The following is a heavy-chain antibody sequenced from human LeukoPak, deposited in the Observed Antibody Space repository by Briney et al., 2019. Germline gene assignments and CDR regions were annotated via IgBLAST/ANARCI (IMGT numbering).Heavy chain of an antibody. Sequence: PSETLSLTCTVSGGSISSSSYYWGWIRQPPGKGLEWIGSIYYSGSTYYNPSLKSRVTISVDRSKNQFSLKLSSVTAADTAVYYCARDYGDSYFDYWGQGTLVTVSS. CDR3: ARDYGDSYFDY. CDR2: IYYSGST. J-gene: IGHJ4*02. V-gene: IGHV4-39*07. D-gene: IGHD4-17*01. CDR1: GGSISSSSYY.